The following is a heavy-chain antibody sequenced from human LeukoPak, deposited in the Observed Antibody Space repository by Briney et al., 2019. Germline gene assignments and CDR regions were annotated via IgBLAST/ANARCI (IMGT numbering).Heavy chain of an antibody. CDR3: AREVSSWHKYMDV. V-gene: IGHV1-69*06. J-gene: IGHJ6*03. CDR1: GGTFSSYA. CDR2: IIPIFGTA. D-gene: IGHD6-13*01. Sequence: RASVKVSCKASGGTFSSYAISWVRQAPGQGLDWMGGIIPIFGTANYAQKFQGRVTITADKSTSTAYMEVSSLRSEDTAVYYCAREVSSWHKYMDVWGKGTTVTVSS.